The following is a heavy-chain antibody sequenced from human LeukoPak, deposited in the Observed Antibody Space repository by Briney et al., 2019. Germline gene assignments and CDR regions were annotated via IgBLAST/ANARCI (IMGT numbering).Heavy chain of an antibody. J-gene: IGHJ4*02. Sequence: PGGSLRLSCAASGFGFEDNGMSWVRQAPGKGLEWVSGINWNGETTGYVDSVKGRFTISRDNAKNSLYLQMNSLRAEDTALYYCATHSYYYGSGSYPHYLDYWGQGTLVTVSS. V-gene: IGHV3-20*04. CDR1: GFGFEDNG. D-gene: IGHD3-10*01. CDR2: INWNGETT. CDR3: ATHSYYYGSGSYPHYLDY.